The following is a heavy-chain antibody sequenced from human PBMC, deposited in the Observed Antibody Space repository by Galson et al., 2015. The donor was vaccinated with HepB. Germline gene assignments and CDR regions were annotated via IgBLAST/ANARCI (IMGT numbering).Heavy chain of an antibody. V-gene: IGHV4-31*03. CDR1: GGSLSSGGYY. D-gene: IGHD2-15*01. Sequence: VQLQESGPGLVKPSQTLSLTCTVPGGSLSSGGYYRSWLRQPQGKGLEWIGEINHSGSTNYNPSLKSRVTISVDTSKSQFSLKLSSVTAADTAVYYCARGFVVVVAATLGNWFDPWGQGTLVTVSS. CDR3: ARGFVVVVAATLGNWFDP. J-gene: IGHJ5*02. CDR2: INHSGST.